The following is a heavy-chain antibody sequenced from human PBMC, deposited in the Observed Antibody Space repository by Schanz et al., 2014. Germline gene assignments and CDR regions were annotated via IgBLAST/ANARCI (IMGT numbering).Heavy chain of an antibody. D-gene: IGHD6-6*01. J-gene: IGHJ4*02. CDR2: ISSTSSYI. CDR3: VPMSIAAH. CDR1: GFTFSNYA. V-gene: IGHV3-21*01. Sequence: EVKLLESGGGLVQPGGSLRLSCAASGFTFSNYAMGWVRQTPGKGLEWVSSISSTSSYIFYADSVKGRFTISRDNAKNSLYLQMNSLRAEDTAVYYCVPMSIAAHWGQGTLVTVSS.